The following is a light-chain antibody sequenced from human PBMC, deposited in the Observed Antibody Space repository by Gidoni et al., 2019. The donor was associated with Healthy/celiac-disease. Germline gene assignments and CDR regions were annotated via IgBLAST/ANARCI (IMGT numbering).Light chain of an antibody. CDR3: QQYNSYWT. CDR2: KAS. CDR1: QSISSW. Sequence: DIQMTQYPSTLSASVGDRVTITCRASQSISSWLAWYQQKPGKAPKLLLYKASSLESGVPSRFSGSGSGTEFTLTISSLQPDDFATSYCQQYNSYWTFXQXTKVEIK. V-gene: IGKV1-5*03. J-gene: IGKJ1*01.